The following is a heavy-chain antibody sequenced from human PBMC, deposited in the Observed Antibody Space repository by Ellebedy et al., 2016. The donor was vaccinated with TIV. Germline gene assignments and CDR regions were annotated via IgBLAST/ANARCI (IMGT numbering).Heavy chain of an antibody. V-gene: IGHV3-30*03. D-gene: IGHD6-13*01. CDR1: GFTFSSYG. CDR2: ISYDGSNK. J-gene: IGHJ4*02. CDR3: ARGRGSSWYSYFDY. Sequence: PGGSLRLSCAASGFTFSSYGMHWVRQAPGKGLQWVTVISYDGSNKNYADSVKGRFTISADKSISTAYLQWSSLKASDTAMYYCARGRGSSWYSYFDYWGQGTLVTVSS.